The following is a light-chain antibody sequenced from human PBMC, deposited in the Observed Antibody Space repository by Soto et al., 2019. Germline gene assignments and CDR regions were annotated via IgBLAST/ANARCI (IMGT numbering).Light chain of an antibody. V-gene: IGLV2-23*02. CDR2: AVS. J-gene: IGLJ2*01. Sequence: QSALTQPASVSGSPGQSITISCTGTSSDVGSYNLVSWYQQHPGKAPKLMIYAVSKRPSGVSNRFSGSKSGNTASLTISGLQAEDEADYYCCSYAGSSTSMVFGGGTKVTVL. CDR3: CSYAGSSTSMV. CDR1: SSDVGSYNL.